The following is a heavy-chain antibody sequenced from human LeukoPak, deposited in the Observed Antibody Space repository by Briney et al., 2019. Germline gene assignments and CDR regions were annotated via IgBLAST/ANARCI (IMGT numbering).Heavy chain of an antibody. V-gene: IGHV1-2*02. CDR2: INTNSGGT. CDR3: ARGSGYSSSWCDY. Sequence: ASVKVSCKASGYTFTGYYMHWVRQAPGQGLEWMGWINTNSGGTNYAQKFQARVTMTRDTSISTAYMELSRLRSDDTAVYYCARGSGYSSSWCDYWGQGTLVTVSS. D-gene: IGHD6-13*01. J-gene: IGHJ4*02. CDR1: GYTFTGYY.